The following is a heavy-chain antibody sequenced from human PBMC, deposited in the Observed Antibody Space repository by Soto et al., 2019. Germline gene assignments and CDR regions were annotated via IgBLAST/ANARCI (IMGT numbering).Heavy chain of an antibody. CDR3: ARGRYCSSTSCPRDGLVYYYYMYG. V-gene: IGHV4-34*01. D-gene: IGHD2-2*01. CDR2: INHSGST. CDR1: GASFIGYY. J-gene: IGHJ6*03. Sequence: PSETLSLTCAVYGASFIGYYWSWIRQPPGKGLEWIGEINHSGSTNYNPSLKSRVTIPVDTSKNQFSLKLSSVTAADTAVYYCARGRYCSSTSCPRDGLVYYYYMYGWGKETTVPVSS.